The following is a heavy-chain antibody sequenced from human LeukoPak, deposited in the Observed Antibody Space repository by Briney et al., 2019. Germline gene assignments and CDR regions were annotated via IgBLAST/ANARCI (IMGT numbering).Heavy chain of an antibody. J-gene: IGHJ4*02. D-gene: IGHD6-13*01. V-gene: IGHV4-39*01. Sequence: SETLSLTCTVSGGSISSSSYYWAWIRQPPGKGLEWIGNIYYSGSTYYNPSLKSRVTISVDTPRNQFSLKVTSVTAADTAVYYCARQTGGSSRIDYWGQGTLVTVSS. CDR2: IYYSGST. CDR3: ARQTGGSSRIDY. CDR1: GGSISSSSYY.